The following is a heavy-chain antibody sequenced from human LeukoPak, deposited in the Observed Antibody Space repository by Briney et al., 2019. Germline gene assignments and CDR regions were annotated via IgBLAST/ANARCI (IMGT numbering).Heavy chain of an antibody. J-gene: IGHJ4*02. D-gene: IGHD3-3*01. CDR2: ISSSSSYI. CDR3: ASWEWFLSHY. Sequence: GGSLRLSCAASGFTFSSYSMNWVRQAPGKGLEWASSISSSSSYIYYADSVKGRFTISRDNAKNSLYLQMNSLRAEDTAVYYCASWEWFLSHYWGQGTLVTVSS. V-gene: IGHV3-21*01. CDR1: GFTFSSYS.